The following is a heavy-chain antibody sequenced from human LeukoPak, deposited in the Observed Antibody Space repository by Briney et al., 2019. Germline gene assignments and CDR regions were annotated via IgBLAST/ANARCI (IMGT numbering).Heavy chain of an antibody. CDR3: AIDPPRIAAAGTPDAFVI. V-gene: IGHV3-23*01. J-gene: IGHJ3*02. CDR2: ISGSGGST. Sequence: PGVCLRLFCASSGFTFSIYAMSWVPEPSANGLEWVSAISGSGGSTYYADSVKGRFTISRDSSKNTLYVQRNSLRAEDTAVYYCAIDPPRIAAAGTPDAFVIWGQGTMVSVSS. CDR1: GFTFSIYA. D-gene: IGHD6-13*01.